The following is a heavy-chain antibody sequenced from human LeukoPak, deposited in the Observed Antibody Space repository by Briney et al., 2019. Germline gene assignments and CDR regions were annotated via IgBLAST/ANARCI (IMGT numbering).Heavy chain of an antibody. D-gene: IGHD1-26*01. CDR2: IYSSGST. V-gene: IGHV4-39*01. CDR3: ASLRERSYYARGFDY. CDR1: GASISGSGYY. J-gene: IGHJ4*02. Sequence: SETLSLTCTVSGASISGSGYYWGWIRQPPGKGLEWIGSIYSSGSTYYNASLQSRVTISIETSKNQISLKLSSVTAADTAVYYCASLRERSYYARGFDYWGQGTLVTVSS.